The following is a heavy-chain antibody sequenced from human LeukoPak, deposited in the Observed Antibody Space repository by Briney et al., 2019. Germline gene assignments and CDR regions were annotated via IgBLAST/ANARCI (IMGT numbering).Heavy chain of an antibody. V-gene: IGHV1-2*06. CDR3: AREVLALDY. CDR1: GYIFIGYY. J-gene: IGHJ4*02. CDR2: ISPNNGDT. Sequence: ASVNVSCKTSGYIFIGYYIHWVRQAPGQGLEWMGRISPNNGDTNYAQKFHGRVTMTRDTSNSTAYMELRGLRSDDAAVYYCAREVLALDYWGQGTLVTVSS.